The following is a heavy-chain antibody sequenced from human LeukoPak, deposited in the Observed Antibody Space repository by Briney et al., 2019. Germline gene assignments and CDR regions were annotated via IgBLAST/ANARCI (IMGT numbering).Heavy chain of an antibody. V-gene: IGHV3-48*01. Sequence: GGSLRLSCAASGFTFSIYSMNWVRQAPGKGLEWVSSISSSSSTIYYADAVRGRFTISGDNAKNSLYLQMNTLRAEDTAVYYCARGFHRYNYDSGAYSVYWGQGTLVTVSS. J-gene: IGHJ4*02. CDR3: ARGFHRYNYDSGAYSVY. CDR1: GFTFSIYS. D-gene: IGHD3-22*01. CDR2: ISSSSSTI.